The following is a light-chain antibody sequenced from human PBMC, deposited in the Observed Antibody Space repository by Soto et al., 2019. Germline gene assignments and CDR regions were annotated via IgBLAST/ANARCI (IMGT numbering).Light chain of an antibody. J-gene: IGKJ4*01. V-gene: IGKV1-5*03. CDR2: KAS. Sequence: DIQMTQSPSTLSASVGDRVTITCRASQSFGSWLAWYQQKPGKAPKLLIYKASGLENGVPSRFSGSGSGTDFTLTISSLQPDDFATYYCQQYSSYPLTFGGGTKVEIK. CDR1: QSFGSW. CDR3: QQYSSYPLT.